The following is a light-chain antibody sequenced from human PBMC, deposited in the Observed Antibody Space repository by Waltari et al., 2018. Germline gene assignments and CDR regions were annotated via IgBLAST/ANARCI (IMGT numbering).Light chain of an antibody. Sequence: DIQMTQSPSSLSASVGDRVSMTCRASQDISNNLAWFQQKPGKAPNSLIYAASRLQGGVPSKFSGSGSGTDCTLTISSLQPEDFATYYCQQYKTYPYTFGQGTKLEIK. V-gene: IGKV1-16*02. CDR3: QQYKTYPYT. CDR1: QDISNN. J-gene: IGKJ2*01. CDR2: AAS.